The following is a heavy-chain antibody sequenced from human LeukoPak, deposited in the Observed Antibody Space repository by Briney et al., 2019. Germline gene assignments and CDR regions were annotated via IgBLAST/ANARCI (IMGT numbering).Heavy chain of an antibody. Sequence: SVKVSCKASGGTFSSYAISWERQAPGQGLEWMGGIIPIFGTANYAQKFQGRVTITTDESTSTAYMELSSLRSEDTAVYYCASSIVRDGYFRYFDYWGQGTLVTVSS. D-gene: IGHD5-24*01. CDR1: GGTFSSYA. CDR3: ASSIVRDGYFRYFDY. CDR2: IIPIFGTA. V-gene: IGHV1-69*05. J-gene: IGHJ4*02.